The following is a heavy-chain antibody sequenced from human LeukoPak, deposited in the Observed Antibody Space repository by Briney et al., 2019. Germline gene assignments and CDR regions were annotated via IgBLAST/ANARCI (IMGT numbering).Heavy chain of an antibody. CDR1: GFTFSDYY. D-gene: IGHD3-10*01. CDR2: ISSSGSTI. J-gene: IGHJ4*02. V-gene: IGHV3-11*01. CDR3: ARDLYYYGSGSYLSK. Sequence: PGGSLRLSCAASGFTFSDYYMSWIRQAPGKGLEWVSYISSSGSTIYYADSVKGRFTISRDNAKNSLYLQMSSLRAEDTAVYYCARDLYYYGSGSYLSKWGQGTLVTVSS.